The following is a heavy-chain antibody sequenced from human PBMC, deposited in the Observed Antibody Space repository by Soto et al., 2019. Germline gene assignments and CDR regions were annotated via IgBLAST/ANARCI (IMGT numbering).Heavy chain of an antibody. V-gene: IGHV1-69*04. CDR3: AREGDSGVVPAAMTIDY. D-gene: IGHD2-2*01. CDR1: GGTFSSYT. CDR2: IIPILGIA. Sequence: GASVKVSCKASGGTFSSYTISWVRQAPGQGLEWMGRIIPILGIANYAQKFQGRVTITADKSTSTAYMELSSLRSEDTAVYYCAREGDSGVVPAAMTIDYWGQGTLVTVSS. J-gene: IGHJ4*02.